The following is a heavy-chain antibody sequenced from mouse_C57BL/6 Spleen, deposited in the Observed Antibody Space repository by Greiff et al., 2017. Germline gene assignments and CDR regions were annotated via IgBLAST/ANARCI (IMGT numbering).Heavy chain of an antibody. D-gene: IGHD1-1*01. CDR1: GYTFTSYW. CDR2: IDPSDSYT. Sequence: VKLQQPGAELVKPGASVKLSCKASGYTFTSYWMQWVKQRPGQGLEWIGEIDPSDSYTNYNQKFKGKATLTVDTSSSTAYMQLSSLTSEDSAVYYCATAVVGAYWGQGTLVTVSA. V-gene: IGHV1-50*01. CDR3: ATAVVGAY. J-gene: IGHJ3*01.